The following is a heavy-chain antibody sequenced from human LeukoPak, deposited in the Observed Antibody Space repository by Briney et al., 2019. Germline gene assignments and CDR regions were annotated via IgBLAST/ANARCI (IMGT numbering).Heavy chain of an antibody. CDR2: ISGSGGTT. CDR1: GFTFSSYA. V-gene: IGHV3-23*01. J-gene: IGHJ4*02. Sequence: PGGSLRLSCAASGFTFSSYAMTWVRQAPGKGLEWVSGISGSGGTTHYADSVKGRFTISRDNSKNTLYLQMNSLRVEDTAVYYCAKDLSFMTTVTTYFDYWGQGTLVTASS. CDR3: AKDLSFMTTVTTYFDY. D-gene: IGHD4-17*01.